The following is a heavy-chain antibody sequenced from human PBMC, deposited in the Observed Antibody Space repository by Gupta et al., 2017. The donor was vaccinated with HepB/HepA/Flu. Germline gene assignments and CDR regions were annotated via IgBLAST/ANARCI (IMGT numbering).Heavy chain of an antibody. D-gene: IGHD2-15*01. V-gene: IGHV3-7*01. CDR2: IKNDGSGT. CDR1: GFTFSTYW. CDR3: ARDVGGGWFDP. J-gene: IGHJ5*02. Sequence: EVQLVESGGGLVQPGESLRLSCAASGFTFSTYWMSWVRRAPGKGLEWVANIKNDGSGTFYVDSVKGRFTISRDTAKNSLYLQMNSLRAEDTAMYYCARDVGGGWFDPWGQGTLVTVSS.